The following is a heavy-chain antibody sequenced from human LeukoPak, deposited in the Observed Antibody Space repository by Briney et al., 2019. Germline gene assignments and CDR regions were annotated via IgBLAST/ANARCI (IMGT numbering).Heavy chain of an antibody. Sequence: PGGSLRLSCAASGFTFSSYWMSWVRQALGKGLEWVANIKQDGSEKHFGDSVKGRFTISRDNAKKSLYLQMNSLRAGDTAVYYCARDLNIVVVPAHGMDVWGQGTTVTVSS. CDR3: ARDLNIVVVPAHGMDV. CDR1: GFTFSSYW. V-gene: IGHV3-7*01. J-gene: IGHJ6*02. D-gene: IGHD2-2*01. CDR2: IKQDGSEK.